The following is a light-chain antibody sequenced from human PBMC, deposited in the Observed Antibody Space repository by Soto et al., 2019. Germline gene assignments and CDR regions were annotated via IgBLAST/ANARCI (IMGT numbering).Light chain of an antibody. V-gene: IGLV2-14*01. CDR3: SSYTSSSTVV. Sequence: QSALTQPASVSGSPGQSITISCTGTSSDVGGYTYVSWYQQHPGKAPKLMIYEVRNRPSGVSNRFSGSKSVNTASLTISRLQAEDEADYYCSSYTSSSTVVFGGGTKVTVL. J-gene: IGLJ2*01. CDR2: EVR. CDR1: SSDVGGYTY.